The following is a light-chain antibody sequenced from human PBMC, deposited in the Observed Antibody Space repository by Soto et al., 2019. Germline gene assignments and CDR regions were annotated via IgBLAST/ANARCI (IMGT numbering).Light chain of an antibody. Sequence: QSVLTQPPSSSGTPGQTVTISCSGRNSNIGSNYVCWYQQLPGTAPKLLIYRNNHRPSGVPDRFSGSKSGTSASLAISGLRSEDEAEYYCSTWDDSLPGIVVFGGGTKLTVL. CDR2: RNN. J-gene: IGLJ2*01. CDR3: STWDDSLPGIVV. CDR1: NSNIGSNY. V-gene: IGLV1-47*01.